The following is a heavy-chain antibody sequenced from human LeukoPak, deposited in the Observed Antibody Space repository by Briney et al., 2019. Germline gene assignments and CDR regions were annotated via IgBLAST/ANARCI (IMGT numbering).Heavy chain of an antibody. V-gene: IGHV3-23*01. CDR1: GFAFSYYS. CDR2: ISGTGSNT. D-gene: IGHD3-22*01. J-gene: IGHJ4*02. Sequence: HPGGSLSLTCVASGFAFSYYSMRWLRHAPGQGLEWVSGISGTGSNTYYADSVKGRFTISRDNSKHTLYLQMNSLRAEDTAVYYCAKDRYYESRGADFWGQGTLVTVSS. CDR3: AKDRYYESRGADF.